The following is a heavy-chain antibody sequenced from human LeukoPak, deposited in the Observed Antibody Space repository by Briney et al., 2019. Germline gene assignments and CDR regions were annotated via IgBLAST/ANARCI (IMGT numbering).Heavy chain of an antibody. J-gene: IGHJ3*02. CDR3: AKVDGSKIVVVIIYAFDI. V-gene: IGHV3-66*01. CDR2: IYSGGST. Sequence: PGGSLRLSCAASGFTVSSNYMSWVRQAPGKGLEWVSVIYSGGSTYYADSVKGRFTISRDNSKNTLYLQMNSLRAEDTAVYYCAKVDGSKIVVVIIYAFDIWGQGTMVTVSS. CDR1: GFTVSSNY. D-gene: IGHD3-22*01.